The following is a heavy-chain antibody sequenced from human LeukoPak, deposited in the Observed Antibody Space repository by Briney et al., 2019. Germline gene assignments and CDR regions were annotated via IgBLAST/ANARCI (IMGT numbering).Heavy chain of an antibody. Sequence: GGSLRLSCAASGFTFSSYWMSWVRQAPGKGLEWVANIKQDGSEKYYVDSVKGRFTISRDNAKNSLYLQMNSLRAEDTAVYYCARVPNSSSWDWFDPWGQGTLVTVSP. CDR2: IKQDGSEK. V-gene: IGHV3-7*01. CDR3: ARVPNSSSWDWFDP. CDR1: GFTFSSYW. J-gene: IGHJ5*02. D-gene: IGHD6-6*01.